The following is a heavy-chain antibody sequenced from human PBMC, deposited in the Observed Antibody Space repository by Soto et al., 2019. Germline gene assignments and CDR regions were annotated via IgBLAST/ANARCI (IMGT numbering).Heavy chain of an antibody. J-gene: IGHJ6*02. V-gene: IGHV1-3*05. Sequence: QVQLVQSGAEEKKPGASVKVSCKASGYTFTSYAMHWVRQAPGQRLEWMGCINAGNGNTEYSQKFQGRVTITRDTSASTAYMELSSLRSEDTAVYYCASFSNVYYYYGMDVWGQGTTVTVSS. CDR3: ASFSNVYYYYGMDV. CDR2: INAGNGNT. CDR1: GYTFTSYA.